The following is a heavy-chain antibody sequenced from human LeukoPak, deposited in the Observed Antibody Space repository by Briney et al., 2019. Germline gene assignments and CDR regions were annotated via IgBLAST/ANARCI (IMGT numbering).Heavy chain of an antibody. V-gene: IGHV3-48*01. CDR3: TREPQDDDKSGLDC. CDR2: ITSDSSTI. Sequence: PGGSLRLSCAASGFTFSIYSMNRVRQAPGKGLEWVSYITSDSSTIYYGDSVRGRFTISRDNAKNSLYLQMNSQRAEDTAVYYCTREPQDDDKSGLDCWGQGTLVIVSS. J-gene: IGHJ4*02. D-gene: IGHD3-22*01. CDR1: GFTFSIYS.